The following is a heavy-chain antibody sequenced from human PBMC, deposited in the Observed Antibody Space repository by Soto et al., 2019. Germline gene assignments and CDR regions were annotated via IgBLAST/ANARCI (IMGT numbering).Heavy chain of an antibody. Sequence: GGSLSLSCAASGFTLSTYGMHWVRQAPGKGLEWVALIWYDGSNQYYADSVKGRFTISRDNSENTLYLQMNSLRAEDTAVYYCARGDNGDYRLHYYYYYMDVWGKGTTVTVSS. J-gene: IGHJ6*03. CDR3: ARGDNGDYRLHYYYYYMDV. V-gene: IGHV3-33*01. D-gene: IGHD4-17*01. CDR1: GFTLSTYG. CDR2: IWYDGSNQ.